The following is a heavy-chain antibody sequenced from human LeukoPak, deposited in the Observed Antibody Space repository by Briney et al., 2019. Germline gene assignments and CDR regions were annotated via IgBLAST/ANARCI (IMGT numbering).Heavy chain of an antibody. CDR1: GGTFSSYA. D-gene: IGHD2-2*01. V-gene: IGHV1-69*01. CDR2: TIPIFGTA. CDR3: ARDRDDGSAAEFTWMDY. J-gene: IGHJ4*02. Sequence: SVKVSCKASGGTFSSYAISWVRQAPGQGLEWMGGTIPIFGTANYAQKSQGRVTITADESTSTAYMELSSLRSEDTAVYYCARDRDDGSAAEFTWMDYWGQGTLVTVSS.